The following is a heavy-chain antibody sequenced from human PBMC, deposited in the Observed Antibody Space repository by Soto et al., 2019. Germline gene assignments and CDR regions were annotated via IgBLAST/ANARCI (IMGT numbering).Heavy chain of an antibody. CDR3: ARGVGPHLGGYFDY. CDR1: GGTFSSYA. J-gene: IGHJ4*02. V-gene: IGHV1-69*06. Sequence: ASVKVSCKASGGTFSSYAISWVRQAPGQGLEWMGGIIPIFGTANYAQKFQGRVTITADKSTSTAYMELSSLRSEDTAVYYCARGVGPHLGGYFDYWGQGTLVTAPQ. D-gene: IGHD1-26*01. CDR2: IIPIFGTA.